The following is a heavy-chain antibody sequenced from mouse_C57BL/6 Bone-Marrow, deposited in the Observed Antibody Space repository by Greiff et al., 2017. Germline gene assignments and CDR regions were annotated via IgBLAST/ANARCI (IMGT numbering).Heavy chain of an antibody. CDR1: GYTFTSYW. D-gene: IGHD2-1*01. J-gene: IGHJ3*01. CDR2: IHPNSGST. CDR3: ARTGICDGNLAGFAY. V-gene: IGHV1-64*01. Sequence: QVQLQQPGAELVKPGASVKLSCKASGYTFTSYWMHWVKQRPGQGLEWIGMIHPNSGSTNYNEKFKSKATLTVDKSSSTAYMQLSSLTSEDSAVYYWARTGICDGNLAGFAYWGQGTLVTVSA.